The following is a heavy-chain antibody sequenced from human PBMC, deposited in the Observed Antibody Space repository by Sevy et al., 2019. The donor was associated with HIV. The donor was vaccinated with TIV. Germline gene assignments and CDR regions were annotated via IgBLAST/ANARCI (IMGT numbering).Heavy chain of an antibody. CDR1: GFTFSDYY. J-gene: IGHJ4*02. Sequence: GGSLRLSCVASGFTFSDYYMSWIRQAPGKGLEWLSYIGISGSAMYYADSVKGRFTISRDNPRNSLFLQMNSLRADDTAVYYCARSPEYYYDSSGFFLFDYWGQGTLVTVSS. CDR2: IGISGSAM. V-gene: IGHV3-11*01. D-gene: IGHD3-22*01. CDR3: ARSPEYYYDSSGFFLFDY.